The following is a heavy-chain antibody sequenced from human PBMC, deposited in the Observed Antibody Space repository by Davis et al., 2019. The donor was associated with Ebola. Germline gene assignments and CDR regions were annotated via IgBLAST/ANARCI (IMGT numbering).Heavy chain of an antibody. CDR1: GGSISGYY. CDR3: ARGAGYSLFDP. D-gene: IGHD6-13*01. J-gene: IGHJ5*02. CDR2: INHSGST. Sequence: SETLSLTCAVYGGSISGYYWSWIRQPPGKGLEWIGEINHSGSTNYNPSLKSRVTISVDTSKNQFSLKLSSVTAADTAVYYCARGAGYSLFDPWGQGTLVTVSS. V-gene: IGHV4-34*01.